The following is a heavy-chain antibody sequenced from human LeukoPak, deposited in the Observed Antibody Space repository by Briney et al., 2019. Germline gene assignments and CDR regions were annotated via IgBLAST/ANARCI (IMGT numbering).Heavy chain of an antibody. D-gene: IGHD3-16*01. CDR2: IYSGGST. CDR1: GFTVSSNY. Sequence: GGSLRLSCAASGFTVSSNYMSWVRQAPGKGLEWVSVIYSGGSTYYAESVRGRFTISRDNSKNTLILQMNSLRVEDTALYYCARDGGLIDPMDYWGLGTLVTVSS. J-gene: IGHJ4*02. CDR3: ARDGGLIDPMDY. V-gene: IGHV3-53*01.